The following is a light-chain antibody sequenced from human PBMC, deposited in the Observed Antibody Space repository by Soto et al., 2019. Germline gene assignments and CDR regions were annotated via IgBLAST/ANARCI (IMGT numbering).Light chain of an antibody. Sequence: DIQMTHSPSSLSASVGDRVTITCRASQGISNYLAWYQQKPGKVPKLLIYAASTLQSGIPSRFSGSGSGTAFTLTISSLQPEDVATYYCQKYNSAGWTFGQGTKVEIK. J-gene: IGKJ1*01. V-gene: IGKV1-27*01. CDR2: AAS. CDR3: QKYNSAGWT. CDR1: QGISNY.